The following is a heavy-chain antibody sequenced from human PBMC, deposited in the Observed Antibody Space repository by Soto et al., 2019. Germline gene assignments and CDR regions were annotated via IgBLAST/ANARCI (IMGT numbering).Heavy chain of an antibody. Sequence: VGSLRLSGAASGFTFSSYAMSWVRQAPGKGLEWVSAISGSGGSTYYADSVKGRFTISRDNSKNTLYLQMSSLRSDDTAVYFCARRKERSGPNYFDSWGQGSLVTVSS. J-gene: IGHJ4*02. D-gene: IGHD6-25*01. CDR3: ARRKERSGPNYFDS. CDR1: GFTFSSYA. V-gene: IGHV3-23*01. CDR2: ISGSGGST.